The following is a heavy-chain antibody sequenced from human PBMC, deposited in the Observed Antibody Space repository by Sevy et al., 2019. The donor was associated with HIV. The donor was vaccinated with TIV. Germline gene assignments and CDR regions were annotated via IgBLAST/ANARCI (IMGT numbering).Heavy chain of an antibody. CDR1: GFRLGDLY. D-gene: IGHD6-19*01. J-gene: IGHJ2*01. CDR3: AAVAADKGYFNI. Sequence: GGSLRLSCAASGFRLGDLYMDWVRQAPGQGLEWVGRIRSKPKGFTTEYAASVKGRFTISRDDSQNSLYLQMNSLKTDDTARYYCAAVAADKGYFNIWGRGTLVTVSS. V-gene: IGHV3-72*01. CDR2: IRSKPKGFTT.